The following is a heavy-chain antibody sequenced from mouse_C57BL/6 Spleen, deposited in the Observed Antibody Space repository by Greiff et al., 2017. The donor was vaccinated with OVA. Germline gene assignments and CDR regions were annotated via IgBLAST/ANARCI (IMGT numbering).Heavy chain of an antibody. J-gene: IGHJ1*03. CDR2: ISYDGSN. V-gene: IGHV3-6*01. D-gene: IGHD1-1*01. Sequence: DVKLVESGPGLVKPSQSLSLTCSVTGYSITSCYFWNLIRQSPGNILEWMGYISYDGSNKYNPSLKNRISITRDTTKNQFYLKLKTETTEDTATYYCARDGYGNPYWYFDVWGTGTTVTVSS. CDR3: ARDGYGNPYWYFDV. CDR1: GYSITSCYF.